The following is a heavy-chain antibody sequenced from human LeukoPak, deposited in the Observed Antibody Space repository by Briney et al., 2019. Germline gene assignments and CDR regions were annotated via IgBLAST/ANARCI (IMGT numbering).Heavy chain of an antibody. CDR1: GGSISSGGYS. J-gene: IGHJ4*02. CDR2: IYHSGST. CDR3: ARGGRYSRYDPLDY. V-gene: IGHV4-30-2*01. Sequence: SETLSLTCAVSGGSISSGGYSWSWIRQPPGKGLEWIGYIYHSGSTYYNPSLKSRVTISVDRSKNQFSLKLSSVTAADTAVYYCARGGRYSRYDPLDYWGQGTLVTVSS. D-gene: IGHD5-12*01.